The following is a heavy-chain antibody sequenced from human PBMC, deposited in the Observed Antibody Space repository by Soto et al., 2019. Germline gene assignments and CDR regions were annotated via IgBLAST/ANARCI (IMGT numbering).Heavy chain of an antibody. CDR1: GGSISSSSYY. J-gene: IGHJ5*02. CDR2: IYYSGST. CDR3: ARKLVPARPGWFDP. Sequence: QLQLQESGPGLVKPSETLSLTCTVSGGSISSSSYYWGWIHQPPGKGLEWIGSIYYSGSTYYNPSLKSRVTISVDTSKNQFSLKLSSVTAADTAVYYCARKLVPARPGWFDPWGQGTLVTVSS. V-gene: IGHV4-39*01. D-gene: IGHD6-6*01.